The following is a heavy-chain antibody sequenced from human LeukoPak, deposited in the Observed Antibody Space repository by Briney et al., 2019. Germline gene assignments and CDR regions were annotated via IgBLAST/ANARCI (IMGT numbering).Heavy chain of an antibody. CDR1: GDSISTSSYY. V-gene: IGHV4-39*07. CDR2: VFYSGSP. J-gene: IGHJ2*01. CDR3: ARGAFDL. Sequence: SETLSLTCSVSGDSISTSSYYWGWIRQPPGQGLEWIGTVFYSGSPYYNPSLKSRVTISMDTSKNQFSLNLTSVTAADTAVYYCARGAFDLWGRGTLVAVSS.